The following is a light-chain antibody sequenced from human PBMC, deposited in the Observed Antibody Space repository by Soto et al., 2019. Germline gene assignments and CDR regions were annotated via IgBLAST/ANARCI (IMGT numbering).Light chain of an antibody. CDR2: WAS. Sequence: DIMITQSPACLAVSLGQRATINCKSSQSVFYNSINKSYLAWYQQKPGQPPKLLIYWASTRESGVPDRFSGSGSGTDFTLTISSLQSEDVAVYYCQQYYSTPQTFGQGTKVDIK. CDR1: QSVFYNSINKSY. CDR3: QQYYSTPQT. V-gene: IGKV4-1*01. J-gene: IGKJ1*01.